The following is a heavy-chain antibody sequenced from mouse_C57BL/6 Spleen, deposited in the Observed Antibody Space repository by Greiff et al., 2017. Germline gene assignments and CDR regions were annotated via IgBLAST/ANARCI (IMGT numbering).Heavy chain of an antibody. V-gene: IGHV1-78*01. CDR3: ARPYGSRYLCFGV. CDR2: IYPRDGST. Sequence: QVQLQQSDAELVKPGASVKISCKVSGYTFTDHTIHWMKQRPEQGLEWIGYIYPRDGSTKYNEKFKGKATLTADKSSSTAYMQLNSLTSEDAAVYVWARPYGSRYLCFGVWGTGTTVTVAA. D-gene: IGHD1-1*01. CDR1: GYTFTDHT. J-gene: IGHJ1*03.